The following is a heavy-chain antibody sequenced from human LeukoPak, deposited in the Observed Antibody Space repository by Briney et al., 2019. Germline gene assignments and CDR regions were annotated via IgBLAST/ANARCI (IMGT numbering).Heavy chain of an antibody. CDR1: GYTFTSYA. CDR3: ARLGAPLYYYYMDV. CDR2: INTNTGNP. D-gene: IGHD3-16*01. J-gene: IGHJ6*03. V-gene: IGHV7-4-1*02. Sequence: ASVKVSCKASGYTFTSYAMNWVRQAPGQGLQWIGWINTNTGNPTYAQGFTGRFVFSLDTSVSTTYLQISSLKAEDTAVYYCARLGAPLYYYYMDVWGKGTTVTVSS.